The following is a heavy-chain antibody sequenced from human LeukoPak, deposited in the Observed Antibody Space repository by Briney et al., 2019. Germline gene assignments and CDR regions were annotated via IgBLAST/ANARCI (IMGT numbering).Heavy chain of an antibody. Sequence: ASVKVFCKASGYTFTAQYKHWVRQAPGQGLEWMGWINPNNGDTKYAQSFLGRVTMTRDTSTTTAYMELSSLRSDDTAVYFCASYPRSIPTPPFDYWGQGTLVTVSS. V-gene: IGHV1-2*02. CDR3: ASYPRSIPTPPFDY. D-gene: IGHD2-21*01. J-gene: IGHJ4*02. CDR2: INPNNGDT. CDR1: GYTFTAQY.